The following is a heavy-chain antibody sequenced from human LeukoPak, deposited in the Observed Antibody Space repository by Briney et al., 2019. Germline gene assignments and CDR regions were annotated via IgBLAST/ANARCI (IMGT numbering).Heavy chain of an antibody. J-gene: IGHJ4*02. CDR2: IYYSGST. CDR3: ARTYSGYDYDNFDY. V-gene: IGHV4-31*03. CDR1: GGSISSGGYY. D-gene: IGHD5-12*01. Sequence: SETLSLTCTVSGGSISSGGYYWSWIRQHPGKGLEWIGYIYYSGSTYYNPSLESRVTISVDTSKNQLSLKLSSVTAADTAVYYCARTYSGYDYDNFDYWGQGSLVTVSS.